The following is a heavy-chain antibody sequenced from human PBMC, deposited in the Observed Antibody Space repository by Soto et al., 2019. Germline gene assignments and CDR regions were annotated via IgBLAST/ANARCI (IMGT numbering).Heavy chain of an antibody. CDR1: GFTFSRYG. J-gene: IGHJ4*02. CDR2: IVRDGGEN. Sequence: QVHLVESGGGVVQPGRPLRLSCAASGFTFSRYGMHWVRQAPGKGLEWVGVIVRDGGENQYADSVRGRFTISRDTSKNSLYLEMHSVTVEDTAVYYWARDDDAEDNGLDYWGPGTLVTVSS. V-gene: IGHV3-33*01. CDR3: ARDDDAEDNGLDY. D-gene: IGHD1-1*01.